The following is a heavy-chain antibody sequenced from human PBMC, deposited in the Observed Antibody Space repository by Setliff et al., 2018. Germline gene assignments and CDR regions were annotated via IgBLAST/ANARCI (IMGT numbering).Heavy chain of an antibody. CDR3: ARQAISGSDAFDI. D-gene: IGHD3-3*01. CDR2: IYPGDSDT. J-gene: IGHJ3*02. Sequence: GESLKISCKGSGYTFTNYWIGWVRQMPGKGLEWMGIIYPGDSDTRYSPSFQGQVTISADKSISIAYPQWSSLKASDTAMYYCARQAISGSDAFDIWGQGTLVTVSS. CDR1: GYTFTNYW. V-gene: IGHV5-51*01.